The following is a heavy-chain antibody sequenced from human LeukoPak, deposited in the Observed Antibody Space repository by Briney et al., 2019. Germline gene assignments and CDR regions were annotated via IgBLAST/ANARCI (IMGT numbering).Heavy chain of an antibody. CDR3: ARQGLYGNTWFGAY. V-gene: IGHV5-51*01. Sequence: KYGESLKISCKGSGYSFTNYWIGWVRQMPGKGLEWMGIIYPGDSDTRYGPSFQGQVTISADMSISTAYLQWSSLKASDSAMYYCARQGLYGNTWFGAYWGQGTLVTVSS. CDR1: GYSFTNYW. CDR2: IYPGDSDT. D-gene: IGHD3-10*01. J-gene: IGHJ4*02.